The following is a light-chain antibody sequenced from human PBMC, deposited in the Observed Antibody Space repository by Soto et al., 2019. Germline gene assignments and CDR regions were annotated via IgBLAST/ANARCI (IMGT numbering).Light chain of an antibody. CDR1: QSVSNNY. CDR2: GAS. CDR3: QQYGSSPGT. V-gene: IGKV3-20*01. J-gene: IGKJ4*01. Sequence: IVLTQSPGTLSLSPWERATLSCRASQSVSNNYLAWYQQKPGQAPRLLIYGASSRATGIPDRFSGSGSGTDFTLTISRLEPEDFAVYYCQQYGSSPGTFGGGTKVDIK.